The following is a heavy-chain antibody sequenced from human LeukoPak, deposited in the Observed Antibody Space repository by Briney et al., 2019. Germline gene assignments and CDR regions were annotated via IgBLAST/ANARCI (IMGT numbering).Heavy chain of an antibody. J-gene: IGHJ4*02. CDR3: TTDYGSGSFLPY. CDR2: FDPEDGEA. V-gene: IGHV1-24*01. CDR1: GGTFSSYA. D-gene: IGHD3-10*01. Sequence: ASVKVSCKASGGTFSSYAISWVRQAPGQGLEWMGGFDPEDGEAIYAQKFQGRVTMTEDTSTDTAYMELSSLRSEDTAVYYCTTDYGSGSFLPYWGQGTLVTVSS.